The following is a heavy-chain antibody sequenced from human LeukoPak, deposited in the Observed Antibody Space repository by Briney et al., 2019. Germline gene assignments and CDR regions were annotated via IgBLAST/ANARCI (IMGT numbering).Heavy chain of an antibody. Sequence: GRSLRLSCAASGFTFSSYDMHWVRQATGKGLEWVSAIGTAGDTYYPGSVKGRFTISRENAKNSLYLQMNSLRAGDTAVYYCARAPSLYYYDSSGLDYWGQGTLVTVSS. V-gene: IGHV3-13*01. D-gene: IGHD3-22*01. CDR3: ARAPSLYYYDSSGLDY. J-gene: IGHJ4*02. CDR1: GFTFSSYD. CDR2: IGTAGDT.